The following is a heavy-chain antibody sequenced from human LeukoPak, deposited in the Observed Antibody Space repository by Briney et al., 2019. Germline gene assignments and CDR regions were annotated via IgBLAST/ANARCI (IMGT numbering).Heavy chain of an antibody. CDR2: IIPIFGTA. J-gene: IGHJ3*02. V-gene: IGHV1-69*05. Sequence: SVKVSCKASGGTFSSYAISWVRQAPGQGLEWMGGIIPIFGTANYAQKFQGRVTITTDESTSTAYMELSSLRSEDTAVYYCARAMLYDKVAFDIWGQGTMVTVSS. CDR3: ARAMLYDKVAFDI. D-gene: IGHD2-8*01. CDR1: GGTFSSYA.